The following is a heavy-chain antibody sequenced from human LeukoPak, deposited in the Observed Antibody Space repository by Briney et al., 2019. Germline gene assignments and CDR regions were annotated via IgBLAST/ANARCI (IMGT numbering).Heavy chain of an antibody. V-gene: IGHV3-30*03. CDR2: ISYDGSNK. J-gene: IGHJ3*02. Sequence: GGSLRLSCAASGFTFRSYGMHWVRQAPGKGLEWVAVISYDGSNKYYADSVKGRFTISRDNSKNTLYLQMNSLRAEDTAVYYCVFEGRADAFDIWGQGTMVTVSS. CDR3: VFEGRADAFDI. CDR1: GFTFRSYG. D-gene: IGHD3-10*01.